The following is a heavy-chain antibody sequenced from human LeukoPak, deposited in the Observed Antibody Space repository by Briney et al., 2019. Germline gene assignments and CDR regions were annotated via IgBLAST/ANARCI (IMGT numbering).Heavy chain of an antibody. CDR2: IYYSGST. CDR3: ARSRKYSSGWYYFDY. Sequence: SETLSLTCTVSGGSISSSSYYWGWIRQPPGKGLEWIGSIYYSGSTYYNPSLKSRVTISVDTSKNQFSLKLSSVTAADTAVYYCARSRKYSSGWYYFDYWGQGTLVTVSS. J-gene: IGHJ4*02. D-gene: IGHD6-19*01. V-gene: IGHV4-39*01. CDR1: GGSISSSSYY.